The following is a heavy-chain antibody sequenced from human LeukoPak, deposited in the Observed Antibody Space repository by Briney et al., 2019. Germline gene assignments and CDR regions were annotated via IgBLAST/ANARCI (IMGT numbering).Heavy chain of an antibody. V-gene: IGHV1-8*01. CDR3: ARGALIHYYDSSGYPPNYYYGMAV. CDR2: MNPNSGNT. CDR1: GYTFTSYD. D-gene: IGHD3-22*01. Sequence: ASVKVSCKASGYTFTSYDINWVRQATGQGLEWMGWMNPNSGNTGYAQKFQGRVTMTRNTSISTAYMELSSLRSEDTAVYYCARGALIHYYDSSGYPPNYYYGMAVWGQGTTVTVSS. J-gene: IGHJ6*02.